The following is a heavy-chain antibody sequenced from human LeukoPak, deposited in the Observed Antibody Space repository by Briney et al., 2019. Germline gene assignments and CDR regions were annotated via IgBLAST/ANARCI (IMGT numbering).Heavy chain of an antibody. J-gene: IGHJ4*02. CDR2: IYYSGST. V-gene: IGHV4-59*01. D-gene: IGHD2/OR15-2a*01. Sequence: PSETLSLTCTVSGGSLSSYYWSWIRQPPGKGLEWIGYIYYSGSTNYNPSLKSRVTISVDTSKNQFSLKLSSVTAADTAVYYCARTTNYFPYYFDSWGQGTLVTVSS. CDR1: GGSLSSYY. CDR3: ARTTNYFPYYFDS.